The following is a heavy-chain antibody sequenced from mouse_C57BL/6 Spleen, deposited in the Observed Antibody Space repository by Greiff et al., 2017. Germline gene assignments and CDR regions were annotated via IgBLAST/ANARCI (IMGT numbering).Heavy chain of an antibody. J-gene: IGHJ2*01. D-gene: IGHD2-5*01. Sequence: QVQLQQSGAELARPGASVKMSCKASGYTFTSYTMHWVKQRPGQGLEWIGYINPSSGYTKYNQKFKDTATLTADKSSSTAYMKLSGLTSEDSAVYYCARSSNLYYCDYWGKGTTRTVSS. CDR2: INPSSGYT. V-gene: IGHV1-4*01. CDR3: ARSSNLYYCDY. CDR1: GYTFTSYT.